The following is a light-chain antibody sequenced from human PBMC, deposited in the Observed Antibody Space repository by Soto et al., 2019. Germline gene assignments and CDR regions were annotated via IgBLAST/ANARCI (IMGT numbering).Light chain of an antibody. CDR3: GAWDSSLTAYV. Sequence: QSVLAQPPSVSAAPGQKVTISCSGGSSNIGNNYVSWYQQLPGTAPKLLIYEDNKRPSGIPDRFSGSKSGTSATLGITGLQTGDEADYYCGAWDSSLTAYVFGTGTKVTDL. CDR2: EDN. V-gene: IGLV1-51*02. J-gene: IGLJ1*01. CDR1: SSNIGNNY.